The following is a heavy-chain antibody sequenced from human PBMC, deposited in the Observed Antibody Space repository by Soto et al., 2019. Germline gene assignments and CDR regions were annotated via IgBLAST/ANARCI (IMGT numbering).Heavy chain of an antibody. CDR3: ARDPWAADY. CDR2: IYSGGST. D-gene: IGHD3-16*01. Sequence: EVQVVESGGGLVQPGGSLRLSCAASGFTVSTKYMSWVRQAPGKVLEWVSVIYSGGSTFYADSVRGRFTISRDNSKNTVNLQMNSLRAEDTAVYYCARDPWAADYWGQGTLVTVSS. CDR1: GFTVSTKY. V-gene: IGHV3-66*01. J-gene: IGHJ4*02.